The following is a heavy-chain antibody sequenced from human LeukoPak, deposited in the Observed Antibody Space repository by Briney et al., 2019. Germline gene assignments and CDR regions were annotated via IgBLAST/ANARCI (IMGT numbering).Heavy chain of an antibody. CDR3: ARGCATAGLDY. CDR2: IKQDGNEK. V-gene: IGHV3-7*01. J-gene: IGHJ4*02. Sequence: GGSLRLSCAASGFTFSSYWMSWVRQAPGKGLEWVANIKQDGNEKYYVDSVKGRFAISRDNAKNSLYLQMNSLRAEDTAVYYCARGCATAGLDYWGQGTLVTVSS. D-gene: IGHD2-15*01. CDR1: GFTFSSYW.